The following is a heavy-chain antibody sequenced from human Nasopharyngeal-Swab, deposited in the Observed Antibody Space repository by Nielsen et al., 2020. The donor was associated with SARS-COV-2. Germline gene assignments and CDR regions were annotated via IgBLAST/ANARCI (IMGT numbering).Heavy chain of an antibody. CDR1: GYTFTSYA. J-gene: IGHJ3*02. Sequence: ASVKVSCKASGYTFTSYAMHWVRQAPGQRLEWMGWINAGNGNTKYSQKFQGRVTITADESTSTAYMELSSLRSEDTAVYYCARDRRRRGSYYDILTGYDAFDIWGQGTMVTVSS. D-gene: IGHD3-9*01. V-gene: IGHV1-3*01. CDR3: ARDRRRRGSYYDILTGYDAFDI. CDR2: INAGNGNT.